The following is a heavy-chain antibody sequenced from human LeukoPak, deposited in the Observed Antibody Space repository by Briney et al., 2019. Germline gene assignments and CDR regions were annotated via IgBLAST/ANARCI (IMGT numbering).Heavy chain of an antibody. CDR3: AGGRWLQFFDY. CDR1: EFTVSSNY. V-gene: IGHV3-66*01. CDR2: IYSGGNT. D-gene: IGHD5-24*01. J-gene: IGHJ4*02. Sequence: GGSLRLPCAASEFTVSSNYMSWVRQAPGKGLEWVSIIYSGGNTYYADSVTGRFTISRDNSKNTLYLQMNSLRAEDTAVYYCAGGRWLQFFDYWGQGTLVTVSS.